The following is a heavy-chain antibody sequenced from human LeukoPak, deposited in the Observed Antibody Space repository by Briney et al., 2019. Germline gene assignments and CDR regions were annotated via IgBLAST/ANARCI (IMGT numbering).Heavy chain of an antibody. CDR1: GYTLTELS. J-gene: IGHJ3*02. Sequence: ASVKVSCKVSGYTLTELSMHWVRQAPGKGLEWMGGFDPEDGETIYAQKFQGRVTMTEDTSTDTAYMELSSLRSEDTAVYYCVTVKCITIFGVVPDAFDIWGQGTMVTVSS. V-gene: IGHV1-24*01. CDR2: FDPEDGET. D-gene: IGHD3-3*01. CDR3: VTVKCITIFGVVPDAFDI.